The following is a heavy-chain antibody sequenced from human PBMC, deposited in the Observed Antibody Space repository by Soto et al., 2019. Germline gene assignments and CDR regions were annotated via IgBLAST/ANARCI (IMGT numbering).Heavy chain of an antibody. V-gene: IGHV1-69*04. CDR2: IIPILGIA. CDR1: GGTFSSYT. Sequence: VKVSCKASGGTFSSYTISWVRQAPGQGLEWMGRIIPILGIANYAQKFQGRVTITADKSTSTAYMELSSLRSEDTAVYYCARDGRRSSGWYGNNLQALYYYGMDVWGQGTTVTVSS. J-gene: IGHJ6*02. CDR3: ARDGRRSSGWYGNNLQALYYYGMDV. D-gene: IGHD6-19*01.